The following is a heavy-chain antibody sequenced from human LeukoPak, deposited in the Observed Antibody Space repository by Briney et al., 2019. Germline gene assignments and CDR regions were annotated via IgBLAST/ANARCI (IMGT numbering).Heavy chain of an antibody. CDR1: GGSISSGGYS. CDR3: SRSDVDTALDY. CDR2: IYHSGST. Sequence: SETLSLTCAVSGGSISSGGYSWSWIRQPPGKGLEWIGYIYHSGSTYYNPSLKSRVTISVDRSKNQFSLKLSSVTAADTAVYYCSRSDVDTALDYWGQGTLVTVSS. V-gene: IGHV4-30-2*01. J-gene: IGHJ4*02. D-gene: IGHD5-18*01.